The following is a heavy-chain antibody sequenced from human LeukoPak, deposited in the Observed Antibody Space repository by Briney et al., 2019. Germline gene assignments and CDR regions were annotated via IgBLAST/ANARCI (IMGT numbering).Heavy chain of an antibody. CDR1: GHTFTGYY. CDR2: INPNSGGT. CDR3: ARNKRICSSTSCLDGELDYYYYYYMDV. J-gene: IGHJ6*03. D-gene: IGHD2-2*01. Sequence: ASVKVSCKASGHTFTGYYMHWVRQAPGQGLEWMGWINPNSGGTNYAQKFQGRVTMTRDTSISTAYMELSRLRSDDTAVYYCARNKRICSSTSCLDGELDYYYYYYMDVWGKGTTVTVSS. V-gene: IGHV1-2*02.